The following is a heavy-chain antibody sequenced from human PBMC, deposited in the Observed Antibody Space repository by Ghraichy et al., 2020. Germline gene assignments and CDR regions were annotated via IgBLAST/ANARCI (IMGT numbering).Heavy chain of an antibody. CDR2: ISSSGSTI. J-gene: IGHJ3*02. V-gene: IGHV3-48*03. Sequence: GGSLRLSCAASGFTFSSYEMNWVRQAPGKGLEWVSYISSSGSTIYYADSVKGRFTISRDNAKNSLYLQMNSLRAEDTAVYYCARDSMVRDPSGAFDIWGQGTMVTVSS. D-gene: IGHD3-10*01. CDR1: GFTFSSYE. CDR3: ARDSMVRDPSGAFDI.